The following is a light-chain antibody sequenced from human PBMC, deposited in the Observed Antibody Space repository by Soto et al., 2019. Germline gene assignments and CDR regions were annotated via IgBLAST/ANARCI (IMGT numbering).Light chain of an antibody. CDR3: AAWDDSLNGLV. J-gene: IGLJ2*01. Sequence: QSVLTQPPSVSGTPGQRVSISCSGSRSNIGINAVDWYHQLPGTAPKVLIYSNNQRPSGVPDRFSGSKSATSASLAINGLQSDDEAHYYCAAWDDSLNGLVFGGGTKLTVL. CDR2: SNN. V-gene: IGLV1-44*01. CDR1: RSNIGINA.